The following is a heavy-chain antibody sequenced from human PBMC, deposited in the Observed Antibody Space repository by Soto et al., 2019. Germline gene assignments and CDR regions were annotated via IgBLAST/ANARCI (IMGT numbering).Heavy chain of an antibody. CDR3: ARLGNSLATFDI. CDR2: IDPSDSES. Sequence: GESLKISCKGSGYSFTTCWISWVRQMPGKGLEWMGKIDPSDSESNYSPSFEGHVTISADKSISTAYLQWSTLKASDTAMYYCARLGNSLATFDIWGQGTMVNVSS. V-gene: IGHV5-10-1*01. D-gene: IGHD2-15*01. CDR1: GYSFTTCW. J-gene: IGHJ3*02.